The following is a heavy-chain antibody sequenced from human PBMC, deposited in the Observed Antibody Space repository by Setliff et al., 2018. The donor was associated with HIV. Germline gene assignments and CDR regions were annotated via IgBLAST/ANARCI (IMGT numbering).Heavy chain of an antibody. J-gene: IGHJ4*02. CDR3: VRVGPWYYGRSGYLGSCDY. V-gene: IGHV1-69*10. CDR2: TIPMSDIP. CDR1: GFTFNHYA. D-gene: IGHD3-22*01. Sequence: SVKVSCKASGFTFNHYALSWVRQAPGQRPEWMGGTIPMSDIPNYAQNFQGRVTITAYHSTTTTYMELSSLSSEDTAVYYCVRVGPWYYGRSGYLGSCDYWGQGTQVTVSS.